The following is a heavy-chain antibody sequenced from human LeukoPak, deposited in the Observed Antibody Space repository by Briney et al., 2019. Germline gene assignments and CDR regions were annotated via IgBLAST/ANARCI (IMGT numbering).Heavy chain of an antibody. CDR2: INPNSGGT. CDR1: GFTFTAYH. J-gene: IGHJ4*02. CDR3: ASLSPFMITFGGVIPPFDY. D-gene: IGHD3-16*02. Sequence: ASVKVSCKASGFTFTAYHMHWVRQAPGQGLEWMGWINPNSGGTNYAQKFQGRVTMTRDTSISTAYMELSSLRSEDTAVYYCASLSPFMITFGGVIPPFDYWGQGTLVTVSS. V-gene: IGHV1-2*02.